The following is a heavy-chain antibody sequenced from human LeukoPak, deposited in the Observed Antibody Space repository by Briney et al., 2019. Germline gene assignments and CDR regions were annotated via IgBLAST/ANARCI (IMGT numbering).Heavy chain of an antibody. CDR1: GFTFSSYG. V-gene: IGHV3-30*02. CDR2: TRYDGSDK. J-gene: IGHJ6*03. CDR3: ARFVSYYYYMDV. Sequence: GGSLRLSCAASGFTFSSYGMHWVRQAPGKGLEWVAFTRYDGSDKYYGDSVKGRFTISRDNAKNSLYLQMNSLRAEDTAVYYCARFVSYYYYMDVWGKGTTVTISS.